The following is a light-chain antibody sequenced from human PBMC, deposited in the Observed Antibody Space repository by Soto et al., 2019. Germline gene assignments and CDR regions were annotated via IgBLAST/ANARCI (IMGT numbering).Light chain of an antibody. J-gene: IGLJ3*02. CDR3: QSYDRTLSASV. Sequence: QSVLTQPPSVSGAPGQRVTISCTGSSSNIGSGYHVHWYQHLPGTAPKLLIYANINRPSGVPERFSGSQFGTSASLAITGLLTEDEAEYYCQSYDRTLSASVFGGGTKLTVL. CDR1: SSNIGSGYH. V-gene: IGLV1-40*01. CDR2: ANI.